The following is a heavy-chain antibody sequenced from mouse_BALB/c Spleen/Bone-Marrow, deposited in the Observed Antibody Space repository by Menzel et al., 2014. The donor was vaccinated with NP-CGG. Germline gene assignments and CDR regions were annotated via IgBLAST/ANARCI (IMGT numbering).Heavy chain of an antibody. J-gene: IGHJ4*01. D-gene: IGHD4-1*02. CDR3: SRSTFAHVMDS. V-gene: IGHV1-4*01. CDR2: ITPNSDHT. CDR1: GYTFTSYT. Sequence: QVQLQQSGAELARPGASVKMSCKASGYTFTSYTMHWVKQRPGQGLEWIGYITPNSDHTNYNQKFKDRATLTANKSSSTAYMQLSSLTSEDSAIYYCSRSTFAHVMDSWGQGTSVTVSS.